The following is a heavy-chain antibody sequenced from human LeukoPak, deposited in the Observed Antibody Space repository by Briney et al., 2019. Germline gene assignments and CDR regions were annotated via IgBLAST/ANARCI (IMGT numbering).Heavy chain of an antibody. J-gene: IGHJ4*02. CDR1: GFTFDDYA. CDR3: AKDATDCGGDCYSGLFDY. CDR2: ISGDGGST. V-gene: IGHV3-43*02. Sequence: GGSLRLSRAASGFTFDDYAMHWVRQAPGKGLEWVSLISGDGGSTYYADSVKGRFTISRDNSKNSLYLQMNSLRTEDTALYYCAKDATDCGGDCYSGLFDYWGQGTLVTVSS. D-gene: IGHD2-21*02.